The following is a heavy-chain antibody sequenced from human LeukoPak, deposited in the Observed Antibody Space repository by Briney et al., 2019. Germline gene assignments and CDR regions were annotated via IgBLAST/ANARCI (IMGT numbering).Heavy chain of an antibody. V-gene: IGHV3-23*01. J-gene: IGHJ4*02. CDR1: GFTFSNYA. Sequence: GGSLRLSCAASGFTFSNYALSWVRQAPGRGLEWVSTLSGRGSSSYYADSVKGRFTISRDNSKNTLYLQMNGLRAEDTAVYYCARSSGYCSSTSCYHRPDFRGFDYWGQGTLVTVSS. CDR3: ARSSGYCSSTSCYHRPDFRGFDY. D-gene: IGHD2-2*03. CDR2: LSGRGSSS.